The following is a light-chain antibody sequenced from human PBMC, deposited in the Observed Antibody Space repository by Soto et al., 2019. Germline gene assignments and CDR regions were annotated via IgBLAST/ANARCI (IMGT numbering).Light chain of an antibody. CDR1: SSDVGGYNY. CDR3: SSHTSSSTLSYI. V-gene: IGLV2-14*01. Sequence: QSALTQPASVSGSPGQSITISCTGTSSDVGGYNYVSWYQQHPGKAPKLMIYDVSSRPSGVSNRFSGSKSGNTASLTISGLQAEDEAKNYYSSHTSSSTLSYIFGTGTKVTV. CDR2: DVS. J-gene: IGLJ1*01.